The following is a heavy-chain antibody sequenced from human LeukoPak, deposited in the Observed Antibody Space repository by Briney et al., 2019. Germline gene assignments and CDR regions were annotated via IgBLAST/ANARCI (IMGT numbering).Heavy chain of an antibody. V-gene: IGHV4-30-2*01. D-gene: IGHD1-1*01. CDR3: ARELEHNWFDP. CDR1: GGSISSGGYS. J-gene: IGHJ5*02. Sequence: SQTLSLTCAVSGGSISSGGYSWSWIRQPPGKGLEWTGYIYHSGSTYYNPSLKSRVTISVDRSKNQFSLKLSSVTAADTAVYYCARELEHNWFDPWGQGTLVTVSS. CDR2: IYHSGST.